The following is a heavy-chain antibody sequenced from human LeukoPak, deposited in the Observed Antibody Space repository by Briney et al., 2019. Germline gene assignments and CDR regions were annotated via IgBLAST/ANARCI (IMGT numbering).Heavy chain of an antibody. Sequence: GGSLRLSCAASGFTFSDYYMSWIRQAPGKGLEWVSYISSSGSTIYYADSVKGRFTISRDNAKNSLYLQMNSLRAEDTAVYYCARAQTYYDFWSGPTYYYYGMDVWGQGTTVTVSS. CDR3: ARAQTYYDFWSGPTYYYYGMDV. CDR1: GFTFSDYY. CDR2: ISSSGSTI. D-gene: IGHD3-3*01. J-gene: IGHJ6*02. V-gene: IGHV3-11*01.